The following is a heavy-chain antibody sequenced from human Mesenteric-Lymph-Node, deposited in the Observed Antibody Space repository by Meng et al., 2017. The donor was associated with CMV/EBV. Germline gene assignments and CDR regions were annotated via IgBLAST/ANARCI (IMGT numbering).Heavy chain of an antibody. J-gene: IGHJ6*02. CDR2: IKQDGSEK. V-gene: IGHV3-7*01. D-gene: IGHD1-26*01. CDR1: GFTFSSYW. CDR3: AGELGSSYYYGMDV. Sequence: GGSLRLSCAASGFTFSSYWMSWVRQAPGKGLEWVANIKQDGSEKYYVDSVKGRFTISRDNAKNSLYLQMNSLRAEDTAVYYCAGELGSSYYYGMDVWGQGTTVTVSS.